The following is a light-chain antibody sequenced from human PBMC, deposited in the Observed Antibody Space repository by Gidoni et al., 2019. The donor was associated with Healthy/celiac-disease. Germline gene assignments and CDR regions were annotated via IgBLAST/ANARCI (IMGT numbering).Light chain of an antibody. CDR1: QSISSW. CDR3: QQYSFT. Sequence: DIQMTQYPSTLSASVGDRVTITCRASQSISSWLAWYQQKPGKAPKLLIYKASSLESGVPSRFSGSGSGTEFTLTISSLQPDDFATYYCQQYSFTFGPGTKVDIK. CDR2: KAS. J-gene: IGKJ3*01. V-gene: IGKV1-5*03.